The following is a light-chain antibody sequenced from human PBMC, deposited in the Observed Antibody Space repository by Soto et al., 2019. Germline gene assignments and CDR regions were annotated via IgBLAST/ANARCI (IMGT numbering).Light chain of an antibody. CDR1: SSDVGGYDY. CDR2: NVS. Sequence: QSVLTQPASVSGSPGQSITISCTGTSSDVGGYDYVSWYQQHPGKAPKLMIYNVSNRPSGVSNRFSGSKSGNTASLTISGLQAEDEAHYYCSSFTSNNTVLFGGGTKVTVL. CDR3: SSFTSNNTVL. V-gene: IGLV2-14*01. J-gene: IGLJ2*01.